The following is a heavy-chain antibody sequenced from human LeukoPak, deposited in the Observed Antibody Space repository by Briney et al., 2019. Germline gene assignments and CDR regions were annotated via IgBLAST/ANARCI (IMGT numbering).Heavy chain of an antibody. CDR2: INSNGRT. V-gene: IGHV3-53*01. D-gene: IGHD2-15*01. J-gene: IGHJ5*02. Sequence: PGGSLRLSCAASGFTVSNNYMRWVRQAPGKGLEWVSLINSNGRTDYTDSVKGRFSISRDNSKNTMYLQMNSLRAEDTAMYYCARDVGPWGQGTLVTVSS. CDR3: ARDVGP. CDR1: GFTVSNNY.